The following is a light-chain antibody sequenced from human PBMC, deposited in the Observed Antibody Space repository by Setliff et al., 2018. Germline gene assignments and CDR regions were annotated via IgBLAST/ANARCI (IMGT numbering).Light chain of an antibody. CDR1: SSDVGGYNY. CDR2: DVS. Sequence: QSVLTQPASVSGSPGQSITISCTGTSSDVGGYNYVSWYQQHPGKAPKLMTYDVSNRPSGVSNRFSGSKSGNTASLTISGLQAEDEADYYCSSYTGTYVFGSGTKVTVL. CDR3: SSYTGTYV. J-gene: IGLJ1*01. V-gene: IGLV2-14*03.